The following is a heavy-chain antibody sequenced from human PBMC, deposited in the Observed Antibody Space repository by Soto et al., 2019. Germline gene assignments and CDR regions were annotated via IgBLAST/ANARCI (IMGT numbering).Heavy chain of an antibody. D-gene: IGHD5-18*01. V-gene: IGHV3-23*01. Sequence: GGSLRLSCAASGFTFSSYAMSWVRQAPGKGLERVTAISGSGGSTYYADSVKGRFTISRDNSKNTLYLQMNRLRAEETAVYYRAKDFGSGTAMFWINDYWGQGTLVTVSS. CDR3: AKDFGSGTAMFWINDY. J-gene: IGHJ4*02. CDR1: GFTFSSYA. CDR2: ISGSGGST.